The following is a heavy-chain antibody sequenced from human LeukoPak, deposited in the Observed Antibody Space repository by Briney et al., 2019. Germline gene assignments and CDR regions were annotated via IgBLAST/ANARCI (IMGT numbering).Heavy chain of an antibody. Sequence: SETLSLTCAVSGYSISSGYYWGWIRQPPGKGLEWIGSFYYSGSTYYDPSLKSRVPISVDTSKNQFSLKLSSVTAADTAVYYCARVEWATIHYGMDVWGKGTTVTVSS. CDR2: FYYSGST. V-gene: IGHV4-38-2*01. J-gene: IGHJ6*04. D-gene: IGHD5-12*01. CDR1: GYSISSGYY. CDR3: ARVEWATIHYGMDV.